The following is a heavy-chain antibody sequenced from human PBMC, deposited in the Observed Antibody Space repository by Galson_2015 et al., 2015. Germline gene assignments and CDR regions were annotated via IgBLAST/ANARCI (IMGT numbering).Heavy chain of an antibody. CDR2: IYNVGST. J-gene: IGHJ3*02. V-gene: IGHV3-53*01. CDR1: GFTFSSYA. D-gene: IGHD1-26*01. CDR3: ARDSRGGSYGSDAFDI. Sequence: SLRLSCAASGFTFSSYAIHWVRQAPGKGLEWVSIIYNVGSTYYADSVRGRFTISRDNSKNTLYLQMNSLRAEDTALYYCARDSRGGSYGSDAFDIWGRGTMVTVSS.